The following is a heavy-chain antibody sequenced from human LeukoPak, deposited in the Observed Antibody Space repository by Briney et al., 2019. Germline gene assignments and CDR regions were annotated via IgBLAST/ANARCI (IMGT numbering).Heavy chain of an antibody. V-gene: IGHV3-21*04. Sequence: GGSLRLSCAASGFTFSRYSMNWVRQAPGKGLEWVSCITGNSEYIFYTDSVEGRFTISRDNAKNSLYLQMNSLRAEDTVVYFCAKDPSGQWLVDYWGQGTLVTVSS. J-gene: IGHJ4*02. CDR2: ITGNSEYI. D-gene: IGHD6-19*01. CDR3: AKDPSGQWLVDY. CDR1: GFTFSRYS.